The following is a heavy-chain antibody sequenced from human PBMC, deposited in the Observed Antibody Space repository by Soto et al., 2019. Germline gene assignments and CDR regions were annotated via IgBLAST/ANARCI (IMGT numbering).Heavy chain of an antibody. CDR2: IKSKTDGGTT. CDR3: TTDCISTSCYGLFGGVYYYAMDV. CDR1: GFTFSNAW. Sequence: PGGSLRLSCAASGFTFSNAWMNWVRQAPGKGLEWVGRIKSKTDGGTTDYAAPVKGRFTISRDDSKNTLYLQMNSLKTEDTAVYYCTTDCISTSCYGLFGGVYYYAMDVWGQGTTVTVSS. V-gene: IGHV3-15*07. J-gene: IGHJ6*02. D-gene: IGHD2-2*01.